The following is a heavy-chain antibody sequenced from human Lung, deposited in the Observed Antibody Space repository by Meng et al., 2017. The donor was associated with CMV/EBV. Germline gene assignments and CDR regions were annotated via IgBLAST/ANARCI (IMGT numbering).Heavy chain of an antibody. CDR1: GGSVSSGSYY. CDR2: IYYSGST. D-gene: IGHD2-15*01. J-gene: IGHJ6*02. V-gene: IGHV4-61*01. Sequence: SETLSLXCTVSGGSVSSGSYYWSWIRQPPGKGLEWIGYIYYSGSTNYNPSLKSRVTISVDTSKNQFSLKLSSVTAADTAVYYCARGFRGGYYYYYGMDVWGQGNXVNGAS. CDR3: ARGFRGGYYYYYGMDV.